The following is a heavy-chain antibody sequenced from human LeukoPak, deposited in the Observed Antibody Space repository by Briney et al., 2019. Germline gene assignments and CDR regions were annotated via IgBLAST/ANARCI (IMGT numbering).Heavy chain of an antibody. CDR3: AKDQGYCSSATCWKPFDY. V-gene: IGHV3-30*02. CDR1: GFTFSSYG. J-gene: IGHJ4*02. CDR2: IRYDGSNK. Sequence: PGGSLRLSCAASGFTFSSYGMHWVRQAPGKGLEWVAFIRYDGSNKYYADSVKGRFTISRDNSKNTLYLQMNSLRAEDTAVYYCAKDQGYCSSATCWKPFDYWGQGTLVTVSS. D-gene: IGHD2-2*01.